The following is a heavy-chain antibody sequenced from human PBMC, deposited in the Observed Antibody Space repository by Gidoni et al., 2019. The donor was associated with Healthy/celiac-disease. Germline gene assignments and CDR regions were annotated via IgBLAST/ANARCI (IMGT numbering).Heavy chain of an antibody. J-gene: IGHJ6*02. CDR1: GFTFSSYW. CDR2: IKQDGSGK. V-gene: IGHV3-7*03. Sequence: EVQLVESGGGLVQPGGSLRLSCAASGFTFSSYWMSWVRQAPGKGLEWVANIKQDGSGKYYVDSVKGRFTISRDNAKNSLYLQMNSLRAEDTAVYYCARDEGPPYYYGMDVWGQGTTVTVSS. CDR3: ARDEGPPYYYGMDV.